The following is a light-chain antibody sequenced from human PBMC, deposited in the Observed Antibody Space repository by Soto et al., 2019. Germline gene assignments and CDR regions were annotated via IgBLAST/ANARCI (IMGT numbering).Light chain of an antibody. CDR2: GAS. V-gene: IGKV3-20*01. CDR1: QSVSNNY. J-gene: IGKJ1*01. CDR3: QQYDSSPRT. Sequence: EILLTQSPGTLSVSPGERATLSCRASQSVSNNYLAWYQQKPGQAPRLLIHGASTRAIGIPDRFSGSGSGAEFILTISRLEPEDFAVYYCQQYDSSPRTFGQGTKVDIK.